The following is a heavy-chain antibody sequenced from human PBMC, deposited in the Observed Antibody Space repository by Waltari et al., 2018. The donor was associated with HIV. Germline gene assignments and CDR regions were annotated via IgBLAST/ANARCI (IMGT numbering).Heavy chain of an antibody. CDR3: ARDPRSSGYCGVDV. Sequence: EVQLVESGGGLIETGGSLRLSCAASGFTVSSNYMSWVRQAPGKGLEWVSVIYSGGSRYYADSVKGRFTISRDNSKNTVSLHMNSLRAEDTAVYYCARDPRSSGYCGVDVWGQGTAVTVSS. V-gene: IGHV3-53*01. D-gene: IGHD1-26*01. CDR1: GFTVSSNY. J-gene: IGHJ6*02. CDR2: IYSGGSR.